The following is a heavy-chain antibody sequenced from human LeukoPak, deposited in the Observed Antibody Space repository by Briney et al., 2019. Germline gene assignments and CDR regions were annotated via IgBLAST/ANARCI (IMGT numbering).Heavy chain of an antibody. CDR2: ISSSSSYI. Sequence: GGSLRLSCAASGFTFGSYTMNWVRQAPGKGLEWVSSISSSSSYIYYADSVKGRFTISRDNAKNSLYLQMNSLRAEDTAVYYCASSARLYSSSWYYFDYWGQGTLVTVSS. CDR1: GFTFGSYT. V-gene: IGHV3-21*01. J-gene: IGHJ4*02. CDR3: ASSARLYSSSWYYFDY. D-gene: IGHD6-13*01.